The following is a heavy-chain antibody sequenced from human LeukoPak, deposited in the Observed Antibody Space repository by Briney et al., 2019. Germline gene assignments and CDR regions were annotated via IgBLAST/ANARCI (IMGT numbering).Heavy chain of an antibody. D-gene: IGHD1-26*01. Sequence: PSETLSLTCTVSGGSLSSGVYYWSWIRQPPGKGLEWIGYIYSSGSTYYNPSLKSRVTISVDTSKNQSSLKLSSVTAADTAVYYCARYELISTYFDYWGQGTLVTVSS. CDR2: IYSSGST. V-gene: IGHV4-30-4*01. CDR1: GGSLSSGVYY. CDR3: ARYELISTYFDY. J-gene: IGHJ4*02.